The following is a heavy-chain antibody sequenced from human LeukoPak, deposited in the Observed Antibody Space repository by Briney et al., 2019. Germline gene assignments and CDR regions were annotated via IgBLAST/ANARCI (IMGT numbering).Heavy chain of an antibody. CDR3: ARQKGRYYDILTGYYSDYYYGMDV. D-gene: IGHD3-9*01. Sequence: GESLKISCKGSGYSFTSYWIGWVRQMPGKGLEWMGIIYPGDSDTRYSPSFQGQVTISADKSTSTAYLQWSSLKASDTAMYYCARQKGRYYDILTGYYSDYYYGMDVWGKGTTVTVSS. J-gene: IGHJ6*04. CDR2: IYPGDSDT. CDR1: GYSFTSYW. V-gene: IGHV5-51*01.